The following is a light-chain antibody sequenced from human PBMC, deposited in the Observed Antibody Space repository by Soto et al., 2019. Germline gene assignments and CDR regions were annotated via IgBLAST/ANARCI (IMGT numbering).Light chain of an antibody. CDR3: SSHTSSSTLV. CDR1: SSDVGGSNF. J-gene: IGLJ2*01. Sequence: QSALTQPASVSGSPGQSITISCTGTSSDVGGSNFVSWYQQHPGKAPKLMIYDVSNRPSGIPNRFSVSKSANTASLTIFGLLAVDEADYYCSSHTSSSTLVFGGGTKLTVL. V-gene: IGLV2-14*01. CDR2: DVS.